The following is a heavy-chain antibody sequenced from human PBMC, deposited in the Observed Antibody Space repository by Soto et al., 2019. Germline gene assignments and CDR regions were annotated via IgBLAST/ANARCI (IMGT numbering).Heavy chain of an antibody. CDR1: GFSFSTFS. J-gene: IGHJ4*02. V-gene: IGHV3-21*01. Sequence: EVQLVESGGGLVQPGTSLRLSCAASGFSFSTFSMHWVRQAPGKGLEWVSSISRTSNYIYYADSLKGRFTISRDNAKNSLYLQMNSLRGEDAAVYYCARGASLPNERIDYCGQWALVTVCS. CDR3: ARGASLPNERIDY. CDR2: ISRTSNYI.